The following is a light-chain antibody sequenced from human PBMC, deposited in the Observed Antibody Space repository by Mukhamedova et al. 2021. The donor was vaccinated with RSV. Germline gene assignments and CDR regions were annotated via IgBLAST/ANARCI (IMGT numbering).Light chain of an antibody. Sequence: WYQRRVHGKVPILLIYSGNNLQSGVPSRFSGSRSGTDFTLTISRRKQEXGSTYYCQKYDNAPWTFGQGTKVEIK. CDR3: QKYDNAPWT. CDR2: SGN. V-gene: IGKV1-27*01. J-gene: IGKJ1*01.